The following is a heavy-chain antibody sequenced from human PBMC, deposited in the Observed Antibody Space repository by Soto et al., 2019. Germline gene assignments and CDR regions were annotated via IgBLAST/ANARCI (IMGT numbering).Heavy chain of an antibody. J-gene: IGHJ4*02. CDR2: IFDSGST. CDR1: GDSISSNY. Sequence: PSETPSLTCTVSGDSISSNYWSWLRLHPGKALEWIGDIFDSGSTFYNPSLKSRLSISLDTSKNQFSLMLSSVTAADTAVYYCARAGYYSDRGRFIDYWGQGTLVTVSS. V-gene: IGHV4-31*02. CDR3: ARAGYYSDRGRFIDY. D-gene: IGHD3-10*02.